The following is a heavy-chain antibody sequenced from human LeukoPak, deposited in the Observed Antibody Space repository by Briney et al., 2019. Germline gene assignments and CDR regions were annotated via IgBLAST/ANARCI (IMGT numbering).Heavy chain of an antibody. D-gene: IGHD3-10*01. CDR1: GGSFSGYY. J-gene: IGHJ3*02. CDR3: ARVIWRDAFDI. CDR2: INHSGST. V-gene: IGHV4-34*01. Sequence: IPSETLSLTCAVYGGSFSGYYWSWIRQPPGKGLEWIGEINHSGSTNYNPSLKSRVTISVDTSKNQFSLKLSSVTAADTAVYYCARVIWRDAFDIWGQGTMVTVSS.